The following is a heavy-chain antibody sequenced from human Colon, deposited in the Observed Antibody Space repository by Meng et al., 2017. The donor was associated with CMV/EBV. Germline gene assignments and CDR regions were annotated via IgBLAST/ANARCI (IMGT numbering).Heavy chain of an antibody. CDR3: AKDEVPNNIDY. Sequence: LGGCGRGLLRPGASLSLSCAASGFAVNTYFMSWVRQAPGKGLEWVTIIYPDGRPFYADSVQGRFTISTDNSKNTLYLQMNSLRAEDTATYYCAKDEVPNNIDYWGQGTLVTVSS. CDR1: GFAVNTYF. V-gene: IGHV3-53*01. J-gene: IGHJ4*02. D-gene: IGHD1/OR15-1a*01. CDR2: IYPDGRP.